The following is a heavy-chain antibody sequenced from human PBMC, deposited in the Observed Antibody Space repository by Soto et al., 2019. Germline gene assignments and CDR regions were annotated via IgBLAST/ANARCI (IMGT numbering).Heavy chain of an antibody. J-gene: IGHJ6*02. V-gene: IGHV1-18*01. Sequence: QVQLVQSGAEVKKPGASVTVSCKTSGYTFSNYGINWVRQAPGQGLEWMGWISVYNGNTNYAQTVQGRVNMTTDTCTGTVYMALSSLTSDGPDIYYGSRFMMVGGWFDPNYYHGMDGWGQGTTVTVSS. D-gene: IGHD3-10*01. CDR2: ISVYNGNT. CDR3: SRFMMVGGWFDPNYYHGMDG. CDR1: GYTFSNYG.